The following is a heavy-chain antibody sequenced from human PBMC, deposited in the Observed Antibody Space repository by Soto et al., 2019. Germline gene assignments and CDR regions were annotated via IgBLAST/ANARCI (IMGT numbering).Heavy chain of an antibody. Sequence: EVQLVESGGGLVQPGGSLRLSFAAAGFTFSSYWMHWVRQAPGKGLVWVSRINSDANSRGYADSVEGRFTISRDNAKNTLYLQMNSLRAEDTAVYYCAKARALYLHYGMDGWGQGTAVTVSS. CDR3: AKARALYLHYGMDG. D-gene: IGHD2-8*01. V-gene: IGHV3-74*01. J-gene: IGHJ6*02. CDR2: INSDANSR. CDR1: GFTFSSYW.